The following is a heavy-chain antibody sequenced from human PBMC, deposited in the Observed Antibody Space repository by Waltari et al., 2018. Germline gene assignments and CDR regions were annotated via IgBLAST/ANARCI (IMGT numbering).Heavy chain of an antibody. CDR1: GGSISSYY. CDR2: IYYSGST. J-gene: IGHJ6*03. V-gene: IGHV4-59*01. D-gene: IGHD6-13*01. Sequence: QVQLQESGPGLVKPSETLSLTCPVSGGSISSYYWSWIRQPPGKGLEWIGYIYYSGSTNYNPSLKSRVTISVDTSKNQFSLKLSSVTAADTAVYYCARHSSSWYGYMDVWGKGTTVTVSS. CDR3: ARHSSSWYGYMDV.